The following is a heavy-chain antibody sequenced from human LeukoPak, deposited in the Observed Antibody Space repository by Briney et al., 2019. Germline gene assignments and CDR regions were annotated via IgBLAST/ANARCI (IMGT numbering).Heavy chain of an antibody. D-gene: IGHD3-10*01. Sequence: GGSLRLSCTSSGFTFDNYAMHWVRQAPGKGLEWVSLISTSGDSTTYADSVKGRFTISRDNSKNSLYLQTNSLRTEDTALYYCTTSLLWFDYFDYWGQGTLVTVSS. CDR2: ISTSGDST. J-gene: IGHJ4*02. V-gene: IGHV3-43*02. CDR3: TTSLLWFDYFDY. CDR1: GFTFDNYA.